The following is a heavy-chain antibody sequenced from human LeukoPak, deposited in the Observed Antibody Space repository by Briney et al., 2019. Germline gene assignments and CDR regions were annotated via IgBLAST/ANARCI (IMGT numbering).Heavy chain of an antibody. Sequence: SEXXSLTCTVSGGSISSYYWSWIRQPAGKGLEWIGRIYTSGSTNYNPSLTSRVTMSVDTSKNQFSLKLSSVTAADTAVYYCARSSNDFWSGYYDLNWFDPWGQGTLVTVSS. V-gene: IGHV4-4*07. CDR3: ARSSNDFWSGYYDLNWFDP. CDR1: GGSISSYY. J-gene: IGHJ5*02. CDR2: IYTSGST. D-gene: IGHD3-3*01.